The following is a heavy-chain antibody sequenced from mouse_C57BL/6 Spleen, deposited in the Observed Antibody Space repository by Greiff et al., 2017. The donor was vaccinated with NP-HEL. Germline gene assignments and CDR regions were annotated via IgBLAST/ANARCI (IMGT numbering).Heavy chain of an antibody. V-gene: IGHV1-11*01. J-gene: IGHJ4*01. D-gene: IGHD2-3*01. CDR3: GREGIYDGYYMAMDY. CDR1: GYTFTDHI. CDR2: IYPVSGET. Sequence: QVHVKQSGAELASPGASVTLSCKASGYTFTDHIMNWVKKRPGQGLEWIGRIYPVSGETNYNQKFMGKATFSVDRSSSTVYMVLNSLTSEDPAVYYCGREGIYDGYYMAMDYWGQGTSVTVSS.